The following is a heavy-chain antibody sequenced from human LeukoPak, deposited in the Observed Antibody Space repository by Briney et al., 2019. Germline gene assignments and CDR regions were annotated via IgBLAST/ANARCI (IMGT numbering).Heavy chain of an antibody. CDR1: GFTFNDYY. V-gene: IGHV3-11*06. D-gene: IGHD5-18*01. CDR3: ARGSRRGYSYGYEVLDY. Sequence: KTGGSLRLSCAASGFTFNDYYMSWIRQAPGKGLEWVSYISSSSYTNYADSVKGRFTISRDNAKNSLYLQMNSLRAEDTAVYYCARGSRRGYSYGYEVLDYWGQGTLVTVSS. J-gene: IGHJ4*02. CDR2: ISSSSYT.